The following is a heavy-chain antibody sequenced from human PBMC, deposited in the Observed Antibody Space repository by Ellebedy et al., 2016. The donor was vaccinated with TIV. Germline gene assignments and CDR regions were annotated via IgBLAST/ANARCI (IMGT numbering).Heavy chain of an antibody. CDR3: AGRYFDI. Sequence: GGSLRLXXAASGFTFASYWMHWVRQAPGKGLEWVANIKHDGTEKYYVGSVKGRFTISRDNAKDSLSLQMNSLRTEDTAVYYCAGRYFDIWGQGTMVTVSS. V-gene: IGHV3-7*01. J-gene: IGHJ3*02. CDR1: GFTFASYW. CDR2: IKHDGTEK.